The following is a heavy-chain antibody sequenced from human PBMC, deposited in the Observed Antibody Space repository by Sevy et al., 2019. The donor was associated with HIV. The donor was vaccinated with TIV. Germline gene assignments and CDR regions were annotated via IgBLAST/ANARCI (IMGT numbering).Heavy chain of an antibody. V-gene: IGHV1-18*01. J-gene: IGHJ4*02. CDR2: ISAYNGNT. CDR1: GYTFTSYG. CDR3: ARDSSSWYVDY. D-gene: IGHD6-13*01. Sequence: ASVKVSCKASGYTFTSYGISWVRQAPGQGLEGMGWISAYNGNTNYAQKLQGRVTMTTDTSTSTAYMELRSLRYDDTAVYYCARDSSSWYVDYWGQGTLVTVSS.